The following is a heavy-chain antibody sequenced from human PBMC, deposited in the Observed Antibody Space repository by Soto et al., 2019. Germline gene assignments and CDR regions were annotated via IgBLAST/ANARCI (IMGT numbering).Heavy chain of an antibody. CDR1: DLTITNAW. D-gene: IGHD2-15*01. CDR2: IKTKSEGEAT. J-gene: IGHJ6*02. CDR3: TTGSVEGV. V-gene: IGHV3-15*07. Sequence: EVELVESGGGLVKPGGSLRLSCAASDLTITNAWMNWVRQAPGKGLEWVGRIKTKSEGEATDYAAPLKGRFTISRDDSKNTLFLQMNSLKTEDTAVYYCTTGSVEGVWGQGAPVTVSS.